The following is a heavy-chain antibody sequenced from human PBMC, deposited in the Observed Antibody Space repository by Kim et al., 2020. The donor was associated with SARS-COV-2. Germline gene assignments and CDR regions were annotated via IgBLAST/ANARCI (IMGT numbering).Heavy chain of an antibody. D-gene: IGHD6-6*01. CDR1: GFTFSSYW. CDR3: ARERWAKGVEYSSSGELW. Sequence: GGSLRLSCAASGFTFSSYWMHWVRQAPGKGLVWVSRINSDGSSTSYADSVKGRFTISRDNAKNTLYLQMNSLRAEDTAVYYCARERWAKGVEYSSSGELWWGQGTLVTVSS. J-gene: IGHJ4*02. V-gene: IGHV3-74*01. CDR2: INSDGSST.